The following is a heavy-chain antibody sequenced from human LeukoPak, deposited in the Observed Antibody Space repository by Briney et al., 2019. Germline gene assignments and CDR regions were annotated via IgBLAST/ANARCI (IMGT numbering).Heavy chain of an antibody. Sequence: GGSLRLSCAASGFTFSDHWMHWVRQAPGKGLEWVANIHQHGGEKYYVDSAKGRFTISRDNTRNSLYLQMNTLRAEDTAVYYCARGTPFGAYWGQGALVTVSS. V-gene: IGHV3-7*03. D-gene: IGHD3-3*01. CDR1: GFTFSDHW. CDR2: IHQHGGEK. J-gene: IGHJ4*02. CDR3: ARGTPFGAY.